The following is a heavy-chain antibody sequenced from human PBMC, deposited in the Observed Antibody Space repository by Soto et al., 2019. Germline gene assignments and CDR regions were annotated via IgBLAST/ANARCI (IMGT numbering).Heavy chain of an antibody. V-gene: IGHV4-59*02. Sequence: SETLSLTCAVSGGSVSTYYWSWIRQPPGKGLEWIAYIYSSGSTNYNPSLESRVTISLDTSKNQFSLKLSSVTAADTAIYYCARETTVTPYDYFYYMDVWGKGTTVTV. CDR2: IYSSGST. J-gene: IGHJ6*03. CDR3: ARETTVTPYDYFYYMDV. CDR1: GGSVSTYY. D-gene: IGHD4-4*01.